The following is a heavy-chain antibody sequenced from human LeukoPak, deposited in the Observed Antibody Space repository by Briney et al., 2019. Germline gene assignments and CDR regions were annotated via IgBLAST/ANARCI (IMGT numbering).Heavy chain of an antibody. CDR2: IYYSGST. Sequence: SETLSLTCTVSGGSISSSSYYWGWIRQSPGKGLEWIGSIYYSGSTYYNPSLKSRVTISVDTSKNQFSLKLSSVTAADTAVYYCARKAGYDILTGYYSGYFDYWGQGTLVTVSS. D-gene: IGHD3-9*01. CDR1: GGSISSSSYY. CDR3: ARKAGYDILTGYYSGYFDY. V-gene: IGHV4-39*01. J-gene: IGHJ4*02.